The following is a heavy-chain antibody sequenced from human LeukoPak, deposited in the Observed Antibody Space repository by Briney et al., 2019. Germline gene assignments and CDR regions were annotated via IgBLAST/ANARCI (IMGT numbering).Heavy chain of an antibody. J-gene: IGHJ2*01. CDR3: ARDDCSSTSCYVPPGYFDL. CDR1: GFTFSSYS. Sequence: PGGSLRLSCAASGFTFSSYSMNWVRQAPGKGLEWVPYISSSSSTIYYADSVKGRFTISRDNAKNSLYLQMNSLRAEDTAVYYCARDDCSSTSCYVPPGYFDLWGRGTLVTVSS. D-gene: IGHD2-2*01. V-gene: IGHV3-48*01. CDR2: ISSSSSTI.